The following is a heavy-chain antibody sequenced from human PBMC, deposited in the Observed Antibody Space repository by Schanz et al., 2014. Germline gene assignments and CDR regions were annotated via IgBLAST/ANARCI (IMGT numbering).Heavy chain of an antibody. Sequence: EVQLVESGGGLVQPGGSLRLSCAASGFTFSSYSMNWVRQAPGKGLEWVSYISSSSSTRYYADSVKGRFTISRDNAKNSLFLQMNSLRPEDTAVYYCVRVSFADPRLYRGMDRDIDYWGQGTLVTVSS. V-gene: IGHV3-48*01. CDR1: GFTFSSYS. D-gene: IGHD5-18*01. CDR2: ISSSSSTR. J-gene: IGHJ4*02. CDR3: VRVSFADPRLYRGMDRDIDY.